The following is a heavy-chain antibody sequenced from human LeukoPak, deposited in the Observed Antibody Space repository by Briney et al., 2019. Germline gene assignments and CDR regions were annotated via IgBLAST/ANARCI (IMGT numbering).Heavy chain of an antibody. CDR1: GGATSSSNYY. Sequence: SETLSLTCTVSGGATSSSNYYRAWIRQPPGKGLEWLGSVFYSGTTHYNPSLKSRVTISIDTSKNQFSLKLSSVTAADTSVYYCARLSNYGGHSGDGYWGQGTLVTVSS. V-gene: IGHV4-39*01. J-gene: IGHJ4*02. CDR3: ARLSNYGGHSGDGY. CDR2: VFYSGTT. D-gene: IGHD4-23*01.